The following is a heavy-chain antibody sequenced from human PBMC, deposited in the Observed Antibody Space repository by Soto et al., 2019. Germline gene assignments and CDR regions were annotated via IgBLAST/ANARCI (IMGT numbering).Heavy chain of an antibody. CDR3: AREGLGLNYGIDV. CDR1: GFTFSSYE. D-gene: IGHD6-19*01. J-gene: IGHJ6*02. Sequence: EVQLVESGGGLVQPGGSLRLSCAASGFTFSSYEMNWVRQAPGKGLEWVSYISSSGSTIYYADSVKGRFTISRDNAKNSLYLQMNSLRAEDTAVYYCAREGLGLNYGIDVWGQGTTVTVSS. CDR2: ISSSGSTI. V-gene: IGHV3-48*03.